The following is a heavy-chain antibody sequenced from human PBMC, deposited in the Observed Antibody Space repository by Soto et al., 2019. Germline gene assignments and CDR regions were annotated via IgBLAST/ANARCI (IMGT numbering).Heavy chain of an antibody. CDR3: ARDAPRGGLRYFDWSIGDAFDI. CDR1: GFTFSSYG. CDR2: IWYDGSNK. Sequence: QVQLVESGGGVVQPGRSLRLSCAASGFTFSSYGMHWVRQAPGKGLEWVAVIWYDGSNKYYADSVKGRFTISRDNSKNTLYLQMNSLRAEHTAVYYCARDAPRGGLRYFDWSIGDAFDIWGQGTMVTVSS. J-gene: IGHJ3*02. D-gene: IGHD3-9*01. V-gene: IGHV3-33*01.